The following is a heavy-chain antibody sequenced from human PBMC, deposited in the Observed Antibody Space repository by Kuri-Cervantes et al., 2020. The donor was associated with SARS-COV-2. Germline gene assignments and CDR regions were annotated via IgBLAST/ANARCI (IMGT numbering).Heavy chain of an antibody. CDR3: ARDVKRITIFGVVIAYGMDV. J-gene: IGHJ6*02. V-gene: IGHV3-33*08. CDR1: GFTFSSYW. D-gene: IGHD3-3*01. CDR2: IWYDGSNK. Sequence: GESLKISCAASGFTFSSYWMHWVRQAPGKGLEWVAVIWYDGSNKYYADSVKGRFTISRDNSKNTLYLQMNSLRAEDTAVYYCARDVKRITIFGVVIAYGMDVWGQGTTVTVSS.